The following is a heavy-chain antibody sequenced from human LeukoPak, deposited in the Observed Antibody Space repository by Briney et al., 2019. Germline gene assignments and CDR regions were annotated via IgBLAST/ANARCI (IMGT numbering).Heavy chain of an antibody. J-gene: IGHJ6*02. CDR1: GGSISSYY. D-gene: IGHD3-10*01. CDR3: ARLEHSTYYYGSEPMDV. CDR2: IYYSGST. Sequence: SETLSLTCTVSGGSISSYYWSWIRQPPGKGLEWIGYIYYSGSTNYNPSLKSRVTISVDTSKNQFSLKLSSVTAADTAVYYRARLEHSTYYYGSEPMDVWGQGTTVTVSS. V-gene: IGHV4-59*08.